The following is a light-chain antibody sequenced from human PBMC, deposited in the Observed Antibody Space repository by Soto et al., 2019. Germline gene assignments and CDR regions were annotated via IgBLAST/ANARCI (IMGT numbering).Light chain of an antibody. CDR2: DVS. J-gene: IGLJ1*01. CDR3: CSHAGSYTYV. V-gene: IGLV2-11*01. Sequence: QSVLTQPRSVSGSPGQSVTISCTGTSSDVGGYNYVSWYQQHPGKAPKVKIYDVSKRPSGVPDRFSGSKSGNTASLTISGLQAEDEADYYCCSHAGSYTYVFGTGTKLTVL. CDR1: SSDVGGYNY.